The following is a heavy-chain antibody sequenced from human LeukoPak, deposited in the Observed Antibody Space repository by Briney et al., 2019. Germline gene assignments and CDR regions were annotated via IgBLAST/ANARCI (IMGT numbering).Heavy chain of an antibody. J-gene: IGHJ4*02. V-gene: IGHV1-2*02. CDR1: GYTFTGYY. D-gene: IGHD6-6*01. Sequence: ASVKVSCKGSGYTFTGYYMHWVRQAPGQGLEWMGWINPNGGGTNYAQKFQGRVTMTRDTSISTAYMELSRLRSDDTAVYYCASEFVKTSIAETYYFDYWGQGTLVTVSA. CDR3: ASEFVKTSIAETYYFDY. CDR2: INPNGGGT.